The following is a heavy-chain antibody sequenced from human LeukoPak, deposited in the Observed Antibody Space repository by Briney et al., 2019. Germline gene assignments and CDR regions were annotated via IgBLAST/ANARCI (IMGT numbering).Heavy chain of an antibody. D-gene: IGHD4-23*01. V-gene: IGHV1-46*01. CDR3: VRDFYGGNSNGPDH. CDR2: INPSSSGT. CDR1: GYTFTRYF. J-gene: IGHJ4*02. Sequence: GASVKVSCKASGYTFTRYFIHWVRQAPGQGLEWMGKINPSSSGTTFAQKFQGRVTMTRDTSTSTVYMELSSLRSDDTAVYYCVRDFYGGNSNGPDHWGQGTLVTVSS.